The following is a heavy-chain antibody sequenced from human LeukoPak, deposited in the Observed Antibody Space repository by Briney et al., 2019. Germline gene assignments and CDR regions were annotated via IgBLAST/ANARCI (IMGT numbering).Heavy chain of an antibody. J-gene: IGHJ1*01. CDR1: GYTFTTCY. D-gene: IGHD2-15*01. CDR2: INPSVGST. Sequence: GASVRVSCKASGYTFTTCYMHWVRQAPGQGLEWMGIINPSVGSTRYAQKFQGRVCMTRDTSTSTIYMELSSLGSEDTAMYYCARAVEYCSGDGCYHFLYWGQGTLVTVSS. V-gene: IGHV1-46*01. CDR3: ARAVEYCSGDGCYHFLY.